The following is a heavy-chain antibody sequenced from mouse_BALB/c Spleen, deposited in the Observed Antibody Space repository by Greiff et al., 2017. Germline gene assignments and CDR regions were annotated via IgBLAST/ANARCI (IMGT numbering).Heavy chain of an antibody. D-gene: IGHD2-14*01. CDR2: INPSSGYT. CDR1: GYTFTSYT. V-gene: IGHV1-4*02. CDR3: ARPYYRYDDWYFDV. Sequence: VKLQESAAELARPGASVKMSCKASGYTFTSYTMHWVKQRPGQGLEWIGYINPSSGYTEYNQKFKDKTTLTADKSSSTAYMQLSSLTSEDSAVYYCARPYYRYDDWYFDVWGAGTTVTVSS. J-gene: IGHJ1*01.